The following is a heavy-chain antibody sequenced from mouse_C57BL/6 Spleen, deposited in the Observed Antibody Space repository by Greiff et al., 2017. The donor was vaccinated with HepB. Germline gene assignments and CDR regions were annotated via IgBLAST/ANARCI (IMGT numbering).Heavy chain of an antibody. J-gene: IGHJ2*01. CDR1: GYTFTSYW. D-gene: IGHD1-1*01. Sequence: QVHVKQPGAELVKPGASVKLSCKASGYTFTSYWMHWVKQRPGQGLEWIGMIHPNSGSTNYNEKFKSKATLTVDKSSSTAYMQLSSLTSEDSAVYYCARSALTTVVKYFDYWGQGTTLTVSS. CDR3: ARSALTTVVKYFDY. CDR2: IHPNSGST. V-gene: IGHV1-64*01.